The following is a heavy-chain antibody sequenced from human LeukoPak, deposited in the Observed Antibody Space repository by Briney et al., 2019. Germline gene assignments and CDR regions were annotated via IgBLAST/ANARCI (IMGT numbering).Heavy chain of an antibody. J-gene: IGHJ4*02. V-gene: IGHV3-53*04. Sequence: GGSLRLSCAASGFTVSSNCMSWVRQAPGKGLEWVSVIYSGGSTYYADSVKGRFTISRHNSKNTLYLQMNSLRAEDTAVYYCAREQNGYFRYWGQGTLVTVSS. CDR2: IYSGGST. CDR1: GFTVSSNC. CDR3: AREQNGYFRY. D-gene: IGHD2-8*01.